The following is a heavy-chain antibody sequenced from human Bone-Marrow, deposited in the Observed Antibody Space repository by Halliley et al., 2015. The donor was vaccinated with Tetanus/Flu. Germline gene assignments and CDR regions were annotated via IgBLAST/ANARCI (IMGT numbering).Heavy chain of an antibody. CDR3: ARHYYDSSSAFDI. CDR1: GGSMTSYY. D-gene: IGHD3-22*01. CDR2: IFYSGST. J-gene: IGHJ3*02. Sequence: TLSLTCTVSGGSMTSYYWSWIRQPPGKGLEWIGYIFYSGSTNYNPSLKSRVTISVDTSKNQFSLKLSSVTAADTAVYYCARHYYDSSSAFDIWGQGTMVTVSS. V-gene: IGHV4-59*08.